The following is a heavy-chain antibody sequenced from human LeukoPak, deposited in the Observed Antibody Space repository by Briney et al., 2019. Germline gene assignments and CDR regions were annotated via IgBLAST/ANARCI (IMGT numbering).Heavy chain of an antibody. CDR3: ARAHSSGWPHMFDP. J-gene: IGHJ5*02. D-gene: IGHD6-19*01. CDR1: GGSISTYS. Sequence: KTSETLSPTCTVSGGSISTYSWTWIRQPPGKGLEWIGNIYYSGSTNYNPSLKSRVTISIDTSKNQFSLKVSSVTAADTAVYYCARAHSSGWPHMFDPWGQGTLVTVPS. V-gene: IGHV4-59*01. CDR2: IYYSGST.